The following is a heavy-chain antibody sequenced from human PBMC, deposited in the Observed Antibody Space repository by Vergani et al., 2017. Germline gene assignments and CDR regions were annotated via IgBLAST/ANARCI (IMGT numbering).Heavy chain of an antibody. CDR2: IWYDGSNK. CDR1: GFTFRNYG. V-gene: IGHV3-33*01. Sequence: QVQLVESGGGVVQPGRSLRLSCAASGFTFRNYGLHWVRQAPGKGLEWVAIIWYDGSNKYYTDSVKGRFTMSRDNSKNTLYLQMNSLRAEDTAVYYCATVRAAANNGGFYFDYWGQGTLVTVS. CDR3: ATVRAAANNGGFYFDY. J-gene: IGHJ4*02. D-gene: IGHD6-13*01.